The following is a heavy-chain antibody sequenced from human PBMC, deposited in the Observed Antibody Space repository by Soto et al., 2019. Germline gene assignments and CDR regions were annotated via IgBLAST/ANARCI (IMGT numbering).Heavy chain of an antibody. J-gene: IGHJ4*02. CDR2: IYYSGST. CDR1: GGSISSGGYY. CDR3: ARGLGANDGYDFDY. D-gene: IGHD1-26*01. Sequence: SETLSLTCTVSGGSISSGGYYWSWIRQHPGKGLAWIGYIYYSGSTYYNPSLKSRVTISLDTSKNQFSLRLTSVTAADTAVFYCARGLGANDGYDFDYWGQGALVTVSS. V-gene: IGHV4-31*03.